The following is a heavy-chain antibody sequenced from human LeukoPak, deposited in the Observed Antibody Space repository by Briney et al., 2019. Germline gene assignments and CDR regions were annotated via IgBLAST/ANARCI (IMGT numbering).Heavy chain of an antibody. Sequence: SQTLSLTCTVSGGSISSGGYYWSWIRQHPGKGLEWIGYIYYSESTYYNPSLKSRVTISVDTSKNQFSLKLSSVTAADTAVYYCARDREYDSSGYYYRAGLFDIWGQGTMVTVSS. J-gene: IGHJ3*02. D-gene: IGHD3-22*01. CDR2: IYYSEST. CDR3: ARDREYDSSGYYYRAGLFDI. CDR1: GGSISSGGYY. V-gene: IGHV4-31*03.